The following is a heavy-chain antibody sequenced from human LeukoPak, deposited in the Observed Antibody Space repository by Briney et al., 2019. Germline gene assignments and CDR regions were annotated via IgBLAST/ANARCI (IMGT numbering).Heavy chain of an antibody. CDR1: EFTFDDYA. CDR3: AKDTGYYYDSSNYWV. J-gene: IGHJ4*02. D-gene: IGHD3-22*01. V-gene: IGHV3-9*01. Sequence: GGSLRLSCAASEFTFDDYAMHWVRQAPGKGLEWVSGISWNSGSIGYADSVKGRFTISRDNAKNSLYLQMNSLRAEDTALYYCAKDTGYYYDSSNYWVWGQGTLVTVSS. CDR2: ISWNSGSI.